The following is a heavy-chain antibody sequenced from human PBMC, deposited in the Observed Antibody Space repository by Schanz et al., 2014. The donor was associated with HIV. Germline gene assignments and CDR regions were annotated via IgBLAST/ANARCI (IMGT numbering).Heavy chain of an antibody. J-gene: IGHJ4*02. D-gene: IGHD2-21*02. Sequence: QVPLVQSGAEVKKPGSSVKVSCKASGGTFSSSAISWVRQAPGQGLEWMGGIIPIFDTTNYAQKFQGRVTITADKSTSTVYMDLSSLRSEDTAVYYCARTYTGDWSTGADWGQGTLVTVSS. CDR3: ARTYTGDWSTGAD. CDR1: GGTFSSSA. CDR2: IIPIFDTT. V-gene: IGHV1-69*06.